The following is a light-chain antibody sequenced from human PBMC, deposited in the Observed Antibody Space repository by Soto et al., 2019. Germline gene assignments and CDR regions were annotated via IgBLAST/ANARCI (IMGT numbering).Light chain of an antibody. J-gene: IGKJ1*01. CDR2: AAS. Sequence: DIQMTQSPSSLSASVGDRVTITCRASQGIRNYLAWYQQKPGKVPKLLIYAASTLQSGVPSRFSASGSGTDFTLTISSLQPEDVATYYCQKYNTPPWTFGQGTKVEIK. CDR3: QKYNTPPWT. CDR1: QGIRNY. V-gene: IGKV1-27*01.